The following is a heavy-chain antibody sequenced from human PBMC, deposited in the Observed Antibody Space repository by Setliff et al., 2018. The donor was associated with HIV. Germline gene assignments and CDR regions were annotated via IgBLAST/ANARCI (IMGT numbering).Heavy chain of an antibody. CDR1: GGSISSGSYY. CDR2: IYSSGST. V-gene: IGHV4-61*02. Sequence: SETLSLTCTVSGGSISSGSYYWSWIRQPAGKGLEWIGRIYSSGSTNYTPSLKSRVTISVDTSKNQFSLKLSSVTAADTAVYYCAKDQGCSRTSCYGNYYYGMDVWGQGTTVTVSS. CDR3: AKDQGCSRTSCYGNYYYGMDV. D-gene: IGHD2-2*01. J-gene: IGHJ6*02.